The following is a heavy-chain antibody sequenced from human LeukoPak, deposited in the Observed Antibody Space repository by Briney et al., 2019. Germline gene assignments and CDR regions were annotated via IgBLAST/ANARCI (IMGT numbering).Heavy chain of an antibody. CDR1: GFTFSSYA. D-gene: IGHD5-18*01. Sequence: GSLRLSCAASGFTFSSYAMSWVRQAPGKGLEWVSGINWNGGSTGYADSVKGRFTISRDNAKNSLYLQMNSLRAEDTALYYCAGDCPDTAMVCDGMDVWGQGTTDTVSS. V-gene: IGHV3-20*04. CDR3: AGDCPDTAMVCDGMDV. J-gene: IGHJ6*02. CDR2: INWNGGST.